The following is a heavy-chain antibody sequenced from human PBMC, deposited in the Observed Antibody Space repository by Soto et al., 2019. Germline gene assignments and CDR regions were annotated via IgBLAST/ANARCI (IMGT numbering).Heavy chain of an antibody. CDR1: GFPFSGYW. CDR3: ARDGYHYVMDL. J-gene: IGHJ6*02. CDR2: TNQDGSGK. Sequence: EAQLVESGGGLVQPGGSLRLSCAASGFPFSGYWMSWVRHTPGQGLEWVANTNQDGSGKYYMDSVKGRFTISRDNTENSLYLQMNSLGDDDTGVYYCARDGYHYVMDLWGQGTTVTVSS. V-gene: IGHV3-7*04.